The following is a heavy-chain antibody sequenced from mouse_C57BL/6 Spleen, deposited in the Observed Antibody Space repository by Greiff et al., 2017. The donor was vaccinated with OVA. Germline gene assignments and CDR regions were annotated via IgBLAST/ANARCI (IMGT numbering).Heavy chain of an antibody. CDR3: ARSVYGYDVRAFDV. Sequence: EVQLQQSGPELVKPGASVKISCKASGYTFTDYYMNWVKQSPGKSLEWIGDINPNNGGTSYNQKFKGKATLTVDKSSSTAYMELRSLTSEDSAVYYCARSVYGYDVRAFDVWGTGTTVTVSS. V-gene: IGHV1-26*01. CDR1: GYTFTDYY. J-gene: IGHJ1*03. CDR2: INPNNGGT. D-gene: IGHD2-2*01.